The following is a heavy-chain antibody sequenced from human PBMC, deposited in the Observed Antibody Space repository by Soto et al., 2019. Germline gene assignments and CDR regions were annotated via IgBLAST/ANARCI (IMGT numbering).Heavy chain of an antibody. CDR1: GGSISSDDYY. J-gene: IGHJ1*01. Sequence: SETLSLTCTVSGGSISSDDYYWSWIRQAPGRGLEWIGYIHSSGSIYYNPSLKSRATMSIDTAGNQFSLKVSSVTVADTAMYYCARDLDGLHDDTSGPFPRPGWGQGALVTVSS. V-gene: IGHV4-30-4*01. D-gene: IGHD3-22*01. CDR3: ARDLDGLHDDTSGPFPRPG. CDR2: IHSSGSI.